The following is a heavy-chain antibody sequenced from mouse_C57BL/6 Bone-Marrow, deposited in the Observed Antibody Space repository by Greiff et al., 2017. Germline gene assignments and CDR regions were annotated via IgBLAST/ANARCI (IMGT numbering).Heavy chain of an antibody. CDR3: TRPGLVYAMDY. Sequence: EVKLVESGGGLVQPGGSMKLSCAASGFTFSDAWMDLVRQSPETGLEWVSEIRNNANNHASYYAESVTGRFTISSDDSKSSAYLQMHSLRAEDNGIYYCTRPGLVYAMDYWGQGTSVTVSS. CDR1: GFTFSDAW. CDR2: IRNNANNHAS. J-gene: IGHJ4*01. D-gene: IGHD4-1*01. V-gene: IGHV6-6*01.